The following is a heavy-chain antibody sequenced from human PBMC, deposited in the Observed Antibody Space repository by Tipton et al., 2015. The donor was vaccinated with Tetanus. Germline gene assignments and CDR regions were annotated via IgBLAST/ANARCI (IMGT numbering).Heavy chain of an antibody. D-gene: IGHD6-6*01. CDR2: IYYSGST. Sequence: TLSLTCTVSGVSISSYNWTWIRQPPGRGLEWIGYIYYSGSTNYNPSLKSRVTISVDTSKNQFSLKLSSVTAEDTAVYYCARDPYSSSSNWFDPWGQGTLVTVSS. CDR3: ARDPYSSSSNWFDP. J-gene: IGHJ5*02. CDR1: GVSISSYN. V-gene: IGHV4-59*01.